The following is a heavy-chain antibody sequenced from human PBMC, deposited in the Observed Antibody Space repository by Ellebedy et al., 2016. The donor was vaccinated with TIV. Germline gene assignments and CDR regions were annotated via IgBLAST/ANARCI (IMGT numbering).Heavy chain of an antibody. CDR1: GGSISTGGDF. CDR2: IHYRGRT. V-gene: IGHV4-39*01. Sequence: MPSETLSLTCTVSGGSISTGGDFRGWIRQPPGTGLEWIGSIHYRGRTDYHPSLKSRLSLSVDTSKNQFSLRLTSVTAADTAVYYCMRLRINSSSWVWGQGTLVSVSS. J-gene: IGHJ4*02. D-gene: IGHD6-13*01. CDR3: MRLRINSSSWV.